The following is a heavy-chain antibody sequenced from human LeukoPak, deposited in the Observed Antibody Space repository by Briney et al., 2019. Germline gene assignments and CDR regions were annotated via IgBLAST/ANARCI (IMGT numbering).Heavy chain of an antibody. CDR1: GYSFTGYY. D-gene: IGHD3-9*01. J-gene: IGHJ5*02. CDR3: AFEGSNWFDP. Sequence: GESLKTSCKASGYSFTGYYMHWVRQAPGQGLEWMGWINPNSGGTNYAQKFQGRVTMTRDTSISTAYMELSRLRSDDTAVYYCAFEGSNWFDPWGQGTLVTVSS. V-gene: IGHV1-2*02. CDR2: INPNSGGT.